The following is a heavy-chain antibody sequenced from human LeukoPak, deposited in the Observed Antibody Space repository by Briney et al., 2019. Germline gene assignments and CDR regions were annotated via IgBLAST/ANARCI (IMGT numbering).Heavy chain of an antibody. CDR1: GGTFSSYA. J-gene: IGHJ4*02. CDR3: ARALWSYDSSGYYLDY. CDR2: IIPIFGTA. Sequence: SVKVSCKAAGGTFSSYAISWVRQAPGQGLEWMGRIIPIFGTANYAQKFQGRVTITTDESTSTAYMELSSLRSEDTAVYYCARALWSYDSSGYYLDYWGQGTLVTVSS. D-gene: IGHD3-22*01. V-gene: IGHV1-69*05.